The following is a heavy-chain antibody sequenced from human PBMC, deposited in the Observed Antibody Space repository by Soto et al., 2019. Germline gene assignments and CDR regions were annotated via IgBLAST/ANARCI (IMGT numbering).Heavy chain of an antibody. Sequence: PGESLNISCKGSGYSFTSYWIGWVRQMPGKGLEWMGIIYPGDSDTRYSPSFQGQVTISADKSISTAYLQWSSLKASDTAMYYCARQKDRSGAVYWFDPWGQGTLVTVSS. CDR3: ARQKDRSGAVYWFDP. D-gene: IGHD6-19*01. CDR1: GYSFTSYW. CDR2: IYPGDSDT. J-gene: IGHJ5*02. V-gene: IGHV5-51*01.